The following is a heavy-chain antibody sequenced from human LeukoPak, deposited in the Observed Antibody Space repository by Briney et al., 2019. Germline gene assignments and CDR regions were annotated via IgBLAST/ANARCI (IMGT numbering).Heavy chain of an antibody. CDR3: ARQEVTMVRGATHYYYYYGMDV. CDR1: GGSFSGYY. V-gene: IGHV4-34*01. Sequence: SETLSLTCAVYGGSFSGYYWSWIRQPPGKGLEWIGEINHSGSTNYNPPLKSRVTISVDTSKNQFSLKLSSVTAADTAVYYCARQEVTMVRGATHYYYYYGMDVWGQGTTVTVSS. D-gene: IGHD3-10*01. CDR2: INHSGST. J-gene: IGHJ6*02.